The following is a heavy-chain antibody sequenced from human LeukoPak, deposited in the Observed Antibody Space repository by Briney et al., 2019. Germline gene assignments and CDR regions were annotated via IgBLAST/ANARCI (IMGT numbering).Heavy chain of an antibody. D-gene: IGHD3-10*01. J-gene: IGHJ5*02. CDR2: MNPNSGNT. Sequence: ASVKVSCKASGYTFTTYDINWVRQVTGQGPEWMGWMNPNSGNTGYAQKIQGRVTMTRNTSINTAYMELSSLRSEDTAVYYCARGPSRDYGSGSSWFDHWGQGTLVTVSS. CDR3: ARGPSRDYGSGSSWFDH. V-gene: IGHV1-8*01. CDR1: GYTFTTYD.